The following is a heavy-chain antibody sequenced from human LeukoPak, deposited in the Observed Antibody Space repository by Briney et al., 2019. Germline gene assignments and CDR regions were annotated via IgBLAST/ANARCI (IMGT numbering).Heavy chain of an antibody. V-gene: IGHV3-7*01. Sequence: GGSLRLSCAASGFTFSSSWMSWVRQAPGKGLEWVSNIKPDGSEKFHVDSVKGRFTISRDNSKSSLSLQMNSLRAEDTAVYYCARYGLTAALDFWGQGTLVTVSS. CDR2: IKPDGSEK. D-gene: IGHD2-21*02. CDR1: GFTFSSSW. CDR3: ARYGLTAALDF. J-gene: IGHJ4*02.